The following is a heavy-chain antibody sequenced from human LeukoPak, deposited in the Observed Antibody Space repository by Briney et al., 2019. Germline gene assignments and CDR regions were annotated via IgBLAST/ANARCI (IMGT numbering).Heavy chain of an antibody. Sequence: SETLSLTCTVSGGSISDYYWSFIRQSAGTGLEWLGRIHTSGTTWYNPSLKSRVTLSVDASKNQFSLGLTSVTAADTAVYYCATETRHYDDSGYYWYFDYWGQGTLVTVSS. D-gene: IGHD3-22*01. V-gene: IGHV4-4*07. CDR1: GGSISDYY. J-gene: IGHJ4*02. CDR3: ATETRHYDDSGYYWYFDY. CDR2: IHTSGTT.